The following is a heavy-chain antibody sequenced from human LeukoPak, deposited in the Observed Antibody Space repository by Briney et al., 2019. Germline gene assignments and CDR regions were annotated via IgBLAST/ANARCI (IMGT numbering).Heavy chain of an antibody. Sequence: TGGSLRLSCAASGFTFSTYWMHWVRQAPGKGLVWVARIKGDGSSTIYADSVKGRFTISRDNSKNTLYLQTSSLRAEDTAVYYCARASTTVPNLLDHWGRGTLDTVSS. CDR2: IKGDGSST. V-gene: IGHV3-74*01. CDR1: GFTFSTYW. CDR3: ARASTTVPNLLDH. D-gene: IGHD4-17*01. J-gene: IGHJ4*02.